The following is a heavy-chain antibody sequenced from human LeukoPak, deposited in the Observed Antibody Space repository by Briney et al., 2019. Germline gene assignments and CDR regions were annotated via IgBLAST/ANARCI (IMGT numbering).Heavy chain of an antibody. CDR1: GGSISSSSYY. D-gene: IGHD4-23*01. CDR2: IYYSGST. J-gene: IGHJ4*02. Sequence: PSETLSLTCTVSGGSISSSSYYWGWIRQPPGKGLEWIGSIYYSGSTNYNPSLKSRVTISVDKSKNQFSLKLSSVTAADTAVYYCARGVAGGIASKRYFDYWGQGTLVTVSS. V-gene: IGHV4-39*07. CDR3: ARGVAGGIASKRYFDY.